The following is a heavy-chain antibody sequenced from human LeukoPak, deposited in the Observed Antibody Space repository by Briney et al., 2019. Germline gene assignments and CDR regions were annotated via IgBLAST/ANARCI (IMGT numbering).Heavy chain of an antibody. Sequence: GGSLRLSCAASGFSFSSFSMNWVRQAPGKGLEWVSSISSSSSYIYYADSVKGRFTISRDNAKNSLYLQMNSLRAEDTAVYYCASRKSGSSWFRYFDLWGRGTLVTVSS. D-gene: IGHD6-13*01. CDR1: GFSFSSFS. J-gene: IGHJ2*01. V-gene: IGHV3-21*01. CDR3: ASRKSGSSWFRYFDL. CDR2: ISSSSSYI.